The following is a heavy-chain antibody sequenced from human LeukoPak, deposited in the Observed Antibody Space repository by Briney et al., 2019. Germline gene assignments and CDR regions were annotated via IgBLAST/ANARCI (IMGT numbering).Heavy chain of an antibody. Sequence: GGSLRLSCEVSGYTFNTYAMNWVRQAPGKGLEWVSGLTVTTSTKTYYADSIKGRFTISRDNAKNSLYLQMNSLRAEDTAVYYCARVGHCSITSCLDYWGQGTLVTVSS. CDR3: ARVGHCSITSCLDY. D-gene: IGHD2-2*01. V-gene: IGHV3-21*01. CDR1: GYTFNTYA. J-gene: IGHJ4*02. CDR2: LTVTTSTKT.